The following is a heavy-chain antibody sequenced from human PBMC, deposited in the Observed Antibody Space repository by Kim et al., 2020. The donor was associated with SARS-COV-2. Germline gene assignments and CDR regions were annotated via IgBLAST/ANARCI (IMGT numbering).Heavy chain of an antibody. CDR1: GFTFSSYW. CDR3: ARDGYLYRSGKDAFDI. D-gene: IGHD6-19*01. J-gene: IGHJ3*02. CDR2: IKHDGNQK. Sequence: GGSLRLSCAASGFTFSSYWMTWVRQAPGKGLEWVSNIKHDGNQKYYVDSVKGRFTISRDNAKNSLYLQMNSLRAEDTAVYYCARDGYLYRSGKDAFDIWGQGTMVTVSS. V-gene: IGHV3-7*01.